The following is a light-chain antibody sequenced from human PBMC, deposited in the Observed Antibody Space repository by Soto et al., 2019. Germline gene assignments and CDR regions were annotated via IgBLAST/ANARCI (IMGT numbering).Light chain of an antibody. CDR2: DAS. J-gene: IGKJ5*01. CDR3: QQRSNWPIT. Sequence: ELVLTQSPATLSLSSGAIASLSCRASQSVSSYLAWYQQTPGQAPRLLIYDASNRATGIPARFSGSGSGTDFTLTISSLEPEDFAVYYCQQRSNWPITFGQGTRLEIK. V-gene: IGKV3-11*01. CDR1: QSVSSY.